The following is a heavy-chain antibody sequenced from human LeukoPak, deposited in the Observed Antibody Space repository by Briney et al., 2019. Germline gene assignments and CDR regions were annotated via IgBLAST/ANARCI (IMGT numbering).Heavy chain of an antibody. Sequence: PGGSLRLSCAASGFTFSDYYMSWIRQAPGKGLEWVSYISSSGSTIYYADSVKGRFTISRDNAKNSLYLQMNSLRAEDTAVYYCARDLQEQPGGLLWFGELLSYFDYWGQGTLVTVSS. CDR3: ARDLQEQPGGLLWFGELLSYFDY. D-gene: IGHD3-10*01. J-gene: IGHJ4*02. CDR1: GFTFSDYY. CDR2: ISSSGSTI. V-gene: IGHV3-11*01.